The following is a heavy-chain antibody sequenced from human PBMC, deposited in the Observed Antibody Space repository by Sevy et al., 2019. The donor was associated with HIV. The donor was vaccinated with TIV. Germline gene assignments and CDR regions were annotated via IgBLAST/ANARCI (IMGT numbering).Heavy chain of an antibody. V-gene: IGHV1-46*01. CDR1: GYTFTSYY. CDR2: INPSGGST. CDR3: ARAVPYYGSGIRSLVY. J-gene: IGHJ4*02. D-gene: IGHD3-10*01. Sequence: ASVKVSCKASGYTFTSYYMHWVRQAPGQGLEWMGIINPSGGSTSYAQKFQGRVTMTRDTSTSTVYMELSSLRSEDTAVYYCARAVPYYGSGIRSLVYWGQGTLVTVSS.